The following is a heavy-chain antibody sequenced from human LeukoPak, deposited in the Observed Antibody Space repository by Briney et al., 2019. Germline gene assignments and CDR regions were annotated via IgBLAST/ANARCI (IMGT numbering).Heavy chain of an antibody. CDR1: GFTFSNYD. V-gene: IGHV3-30*02. CDR3: AKDSRHLSSTRGGLKESRGGFSDY. D-gene: IGHD6-13*01. J-gene: IGHJ4*02. Sequence: GGSLRLSCAASGFTFSNYDMHWVRQAPGKGLEWVTFIRYDGINNYYADSVKGRFTISRDNSKNTLYLQMNNLRAEDTAVYYCAKDSRHLSSTRGGLKESRGGFSDYWGQGTLVAVSS. CDR2: IRYDGINN.